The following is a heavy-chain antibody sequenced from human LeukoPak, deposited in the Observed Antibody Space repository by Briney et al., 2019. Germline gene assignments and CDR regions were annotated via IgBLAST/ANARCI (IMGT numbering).Heavy chain of an antibody. J-gene: IGHJ6*02. D-gene: IGHD1-26*01. CDR2: IYYSGST. V-gene: IGHV4-39*07. CDR1: GGSISSSSYY. Sequence: SETLSLTCTVSGGSISSSSYYWGWIRQPPGKGLEWIGSIYYSGSTYYNPSLKSRVTISVDTSKNQFSLKLSSVTAADTAVYYCARGPSGSYYYYYYGMDVWGQGTTVTVSS. CDR3: ARGPSGSYYYYYYGMDV.